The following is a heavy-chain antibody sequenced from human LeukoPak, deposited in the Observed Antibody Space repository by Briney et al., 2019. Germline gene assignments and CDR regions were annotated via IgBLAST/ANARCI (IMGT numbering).Heavy chain of an antibody. CDR3: ARAYCSSTSCYRYRWFYWFDP. Sequence: ASVKVSCKASGHTFTSYGISWVRQAPGQGLEWMGWISAYNGNTNYAQKLQGRVTMTTDTSTSTAYMELRSLRSDDTAVCYCARAYCSSTSCYRYRWFYWFDPWGQGTLVTVSS. D-gene: IGHD2-2*02. J-gene: IGHJ5*02. CDR1: GHTFTSYG. CDR2: ISAYNGNT. V-gene: IGHV1-18*01.